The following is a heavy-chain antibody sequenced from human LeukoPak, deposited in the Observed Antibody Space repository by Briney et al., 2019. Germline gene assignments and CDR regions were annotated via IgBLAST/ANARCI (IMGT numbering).Heavy chain of an antibody. Sequence: PGGSLRLSCAASGFTFSSYAMSWARQAPGKGLEWVSAISGSGGSTYYADSVKGRFTISRDNSKNTLYLQVNSLRAEDTAVYYCAKDWRRDCSGGSCYFDYWGQGTLVTVSS. CDR3: AKDWRRDCSGGSCYFDY. CDR1: GFTFSSYA. V-gene: IGHV3-23*01. J-gene: IGHJ4*02. D-gene: IGHD2-15*01. CDR2: ISGSGGST.